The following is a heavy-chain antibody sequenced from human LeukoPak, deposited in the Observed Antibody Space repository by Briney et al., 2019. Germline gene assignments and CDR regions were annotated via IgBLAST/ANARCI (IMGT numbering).Heavy chain of an antibody. J-gene: IGHJ4*02. Sequence: PGGSLRLSCAASGFTFSSYAISWVRQAPGKGLEWVSAISGSGGSTYYADSVKGRFTTSRDNSKNTLYLQMNSLRAEDTAVYYCAKDDVVGTPVYYWSQGTLVTVSS. V-gene: IGHV3-23*01. D-gene: IGHD4-23*01. CDR3: AKDDVVGTPVYY. CDR1: GFTFSSYA. CDR2: ISGSGGST.